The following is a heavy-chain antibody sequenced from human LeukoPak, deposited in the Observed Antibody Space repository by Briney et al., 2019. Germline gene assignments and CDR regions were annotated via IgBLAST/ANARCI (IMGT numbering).Heavy chain of an antibody. CDR2: ISSTDDIT. CDR1: GIPFSSYA. CDR3: AKFPGNIVVVPAVYYFDY. Sequence: GGSLRLSCAASGIPFSSYAMSWVRQAPGKGLEWVSAISSTDDITYYADSVKGRFTISRDDSKNTLYLQMNSLRVEDTAVYYCAKFPGNIVVVPAVYYFDYWGQGTLVTVSS. D-gene: IGHD2-2*01. J-gene: IGHJ4*02. V-gene: IGHV3-23*01.